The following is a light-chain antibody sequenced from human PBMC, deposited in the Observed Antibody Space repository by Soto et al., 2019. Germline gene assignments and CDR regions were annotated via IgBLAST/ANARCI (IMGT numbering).Light chain of an antibody. CDR3: QSYDSRLSALGV. V-gene: IGLV1-40*01. J-gene: IGLJ3*02. Sequence: QAVVTQPPSVSGAPGQRITISCTGSSSNIGAGFDVNWYQQFPGTAPKLLIYGNNNRPSGVPDRFSGSKSGTSASLAITGLQAEDEADYYCQSYDSRLSALGVFGGGTQLTVL. CDR2: GNN. CDR1: SSNIGAGFD.